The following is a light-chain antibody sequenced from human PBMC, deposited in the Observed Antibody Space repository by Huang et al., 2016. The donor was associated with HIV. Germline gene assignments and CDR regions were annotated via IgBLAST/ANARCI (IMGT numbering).Light chain of an antibody. CDR2: GAS. CDR1: QSVSGSY. V-gene: IGKV3-20*01. J-gene: IGKJ4*01. Sequence: EIVLTQSPGTLSLSPGERATLSCRASQSVSGSYLAWYQQKPGQAPRLLIYGASSRANDIPDRFSGSGSGTDFTLTISRLEPEDFAVYFCQQYASSPPRTFGGGTRVEIK. CDR3: QQYASSPPRT.